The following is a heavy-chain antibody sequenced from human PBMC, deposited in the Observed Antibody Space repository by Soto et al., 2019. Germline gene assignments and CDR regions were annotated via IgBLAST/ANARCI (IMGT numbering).Heavy chain of an antibody. D-gene: IGHD6-13*01. CDR3: ARDGRARYSSSWHEYYFDY. V-gene: IGHV4-59*01. CDR1: GGSIRSSY. CDR2: IYYSGST. Sequence: ERLSRACTVSGGSIRSSYWSWIRQPPGKGLEWIGYIYYSGSTNYNPSLKSRVTISVDTSKNQFSLKLSSVTAEDTAVYYCARDGRARYSSSWHEYYFDYWGQGTLGTVYS. J-gene: IGHJ4*02.